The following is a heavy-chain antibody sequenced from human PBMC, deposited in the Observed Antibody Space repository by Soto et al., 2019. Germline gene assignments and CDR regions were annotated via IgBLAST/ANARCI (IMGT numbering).Heavy chain of an antibody. CDR2: IWYDGSNK. V-gene: IGHV3-33*01. CDR1: GFTFSSYG. J-gene: IGHJ4*02. CDR3: ARDYYGSGSYYAFYFDY. Sequence: GGSLRLSCAASGFTFSSYGMHWVRQAPGKGLEWVAVIWYDGSNKYYADSVKGRFTISRDNSKNTLYLQMNSLRAEDTAVYYCARDYYGSGSYYAFYFDYWGQGTLVTVSS. D-gene: IGHD3-10*01.